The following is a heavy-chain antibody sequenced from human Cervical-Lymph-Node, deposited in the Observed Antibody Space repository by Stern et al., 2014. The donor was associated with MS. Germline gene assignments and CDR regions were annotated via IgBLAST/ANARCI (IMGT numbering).Heavy chain of an antibody. J-gene: IGHJ4*02. CDR2: IYPGASGT. Sequence: EVQLVESGAEMKKPGESLKISCKGSGYSFTTYWIGWVRQMPGKGLEWMGFIYPGASGTSYTPALPGPVTISADKSISTAYLQWSSLKASDTAMYYCARGYYFFDYWGQGTLVTVSS. V-gene: IGHV5-51*01. CDR1: GYSFTTYW. CDR3: ARGYYFFDY. D-gene: IGHD3-22*01.